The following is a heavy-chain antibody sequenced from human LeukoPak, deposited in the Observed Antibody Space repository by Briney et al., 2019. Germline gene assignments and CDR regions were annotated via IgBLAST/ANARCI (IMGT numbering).Heavy chain of an antibody. CDR1: GGSFSGYY. CDR3: ARDRCNSTSCFFDY. D-gene: IGHD2-2*01. J-gene: IGHJ4*02. CDR2: INHSGST. Sequence: SETLPLTCAVYGGSFSGYYWSWIRQPPGKGLEWIGEINHSGSTNYNPSLKSRVTISVDTSKNQFSLKLSSVTAADTAVYYCARDRCNSTSCFFDYWGQGTLVTVSS. V-gene: IGHV4-34*01.